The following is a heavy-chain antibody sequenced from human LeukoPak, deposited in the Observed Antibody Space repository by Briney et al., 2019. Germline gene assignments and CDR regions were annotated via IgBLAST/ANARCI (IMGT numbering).Heavy chain of an antibody. J-gene: IGHJ4*02. CDR1: GFTFSSYG. CDR2: ISGSGGST. D-gene: IGHD3-10*01. Sequence: GGSLRLSCAASGFTFSSYGMSWVRQAPGKGLEWVSAISGSGGSTYHADSVKGRFTISRDNSKNTLYLQMNSLRAEDAAVYYCAKQLNYYGSGSYPGYFDYWGQGTLVTVSS. CDR3: AKQLNYYGSGSYPGYFDY. V-gene: IGHV3-23*01.